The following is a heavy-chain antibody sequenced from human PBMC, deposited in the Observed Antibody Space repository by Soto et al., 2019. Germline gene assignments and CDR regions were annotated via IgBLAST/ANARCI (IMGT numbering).Heavy chain of an antibody. D-gene: IGHD1-26*01. CDR2: ISSRSGHI. CDR3: ARLKLNRYSGNYYMDAMDV. Sequence: EVQLVESGGGLVKPGGSLRLSCAASGFTFSIYSMNWDRQAPGKGLEWVSSISSRSGHIYYADSLKGRFTISRDNAKNSLFLQMNSLRAEDTAVYYCARLKLNRYSGNYYMDAMDVWGQGTTVTVSS. CDR1: GFTFSIYS. V-gene: IGHV3-21*01. J-gene: IGHJ6*02.